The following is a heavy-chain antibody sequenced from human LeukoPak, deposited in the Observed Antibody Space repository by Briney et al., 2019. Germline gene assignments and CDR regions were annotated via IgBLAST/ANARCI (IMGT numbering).Heavy chain of an antibody. J-gene: IGHJ4*02. CDR1: GGSFSGYY. CDR3: ARGYSSSWYSGYDY. D-gene: IGHD6-13*01. CDR2: INHSGST. V-gene: IGHV4-34*01. Sequence: SETLSLTCAVYGGSFSGYYWSWIRQPPGKGLEWIGEINHSGSTNYNPSLKSRVTISVDTSKNQFSLKLSSVTAADTAVYYCARGYSSSWYSGYDYWGQGTLVTVPS.